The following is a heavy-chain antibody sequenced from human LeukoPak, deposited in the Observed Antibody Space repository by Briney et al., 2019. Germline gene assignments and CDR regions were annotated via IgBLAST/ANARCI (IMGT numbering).Heavy chain of an antibody. Sequence: ASVKVSCKASGYTFTSYDINWVRQATGQGLEWVGWMNPNSGNTGYAQKFQGRVTMTRNTSISTAYMELSSLRSEDTAVYYCARAVSIAARRGGGYWGQGTLVTVSS. CDR3: ARAVSIAARRGGGY. D-gene: IGHD6-6*01. CDR2: MNPNSGNT. V-gene: IGHV1-8*01. CDR1: GYTFTSYD. J-gene: IGHJ4*02.